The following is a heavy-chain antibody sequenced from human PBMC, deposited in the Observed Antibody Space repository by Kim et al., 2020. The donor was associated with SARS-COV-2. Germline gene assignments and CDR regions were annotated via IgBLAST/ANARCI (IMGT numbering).Heavy chain of an antibody. D-gene: IGHD3-3*01. CDR1: GGSISSGGYY. CDR3: ARGRITIFGEVTEFDY. CDR2: IYYSGST. J-gene: IGHJ4*02. Sequence: SETLSLTCTVSGGSISSGGYYWSWIRQHPGKGLEWIGYIYYSGSTYYNPSLKSRVTISVDTSKNQFSLKLSSVTAADTAVYYCARGRITIFGEVTEFDYWGQGTLVTVSS. V-gene: IGHV4-31*03.